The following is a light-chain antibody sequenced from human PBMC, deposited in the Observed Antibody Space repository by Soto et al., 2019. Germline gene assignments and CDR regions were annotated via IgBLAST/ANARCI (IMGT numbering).Light chain of an antibody. V-gene: IGLV1-40*01. Sequence: QPVLTQPPSVSGAPGQRVTISCTGSSSNIGAGYDVQWYQQLPGAVPKLLIFGNSNRPSGVPDRFSGSRSGTSASLAITGLQAEDEADYFCQSYDISLSVSVIFGGGTKLTVL. CDR2: GNS. CDR3: QSYDISLSVSVI. CDR1: SSNIGAGYD. J-gene: IGLJ2*01.